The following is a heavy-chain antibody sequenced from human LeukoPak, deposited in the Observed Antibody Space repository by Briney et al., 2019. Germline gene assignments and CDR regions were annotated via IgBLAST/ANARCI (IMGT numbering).Heavy chain of an antibody. CDR2: ISSSGSTI. D-gene: IGHD3-9*01. J-gene: IGHJ4*02. CDR3: AKDVYYDILTGSFDY. Sequence: PGGSLRLSCAASGFTFSDYYMSWIRQAPGKGLEWVSYISSSGSTIYYADSVKGRFTISRDNAKNSLYLQMNSLRAEDTALYYCAKDVYYDILTGSFDYWGQGTLVTVSS. V-gene: IGHV3-11*01. CDR1: GFTFSDYY.